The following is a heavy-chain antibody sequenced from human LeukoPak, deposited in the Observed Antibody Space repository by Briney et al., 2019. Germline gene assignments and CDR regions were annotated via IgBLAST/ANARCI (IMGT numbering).Heavy chain of an antibody. D-gene: IGHD3-22*01. J-gene: IGHJ4*02. CDR3: ASELRFYFDTSGYYFDF. CDR1: GASISSGGNH. CDR2: ISYSGNT. V-gene: IGHV4-31*03. Sequence: SETLSLTCTVSGASISSGGNHWSWIRQHPGKGLEWIGHISYSGNTNYKSSLKSRVTISLDTSKNQFSLRLSSVTAADTAVYYCASELRFYFDTSGYYFDFWGQGALVTVSS.